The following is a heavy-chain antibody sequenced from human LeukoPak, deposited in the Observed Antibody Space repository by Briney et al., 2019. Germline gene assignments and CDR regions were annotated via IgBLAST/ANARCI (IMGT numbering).Heavy chain of an antibody. D-gene: IGHD6-19*01. J-gene: IGHJ5*02. V-gene: IGHV4-34*01. CDR3: ARQAGTGWFDP. CDR2: INHSGST. CDR1: GGSFSNYY. Sequence: SETLSLTCAVYGGSFSNYYWSWIRQPPGKGLEWIGEINHSGSTNYNPSLKSRVTISVDTSKNQFSLKLSSVTAADTAVYYCARQAGTGWFDPWGQGTLVTVSS.